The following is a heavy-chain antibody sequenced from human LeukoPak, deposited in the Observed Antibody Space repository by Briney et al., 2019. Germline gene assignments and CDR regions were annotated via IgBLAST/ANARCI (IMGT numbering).Heavy chain of an antibody. V-gene: IGHV3-7*01. D-gene: IGHD1-26*01. Sequence: GGSLRLSCAASGFTFSTYSMSWVRQAPGKGLEWVANIKQDGSEKYYVDSVKGRFTISRDNAKNSLYLQMNSLRAEDTAVYYCAREGKRGASDYWGQGTLVTVSS. CDR2: IKQDGSEK. CDR3: AREGKRGASDY. J-gene: IGHJ4*02. CDR1: GFTFSTYS.